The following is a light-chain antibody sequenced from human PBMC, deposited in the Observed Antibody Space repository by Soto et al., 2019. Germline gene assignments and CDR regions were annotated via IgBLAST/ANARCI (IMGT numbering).Light chain of an antibody. CDR3: QQYSSLVT. J-gene: IGKJ2*01. CDR2: DAS. V-gene: IGKV1-5*01. CDR1: QTISTL. Sequence: IQMTQSPSTLSASVGDRVTITCQASQTISTLLAWYQHKPVKAPNLLIYDASSLESGVPSRFSGSGSGTEFTLTISSLQPDDSATYYCQQYSSLVTFGQGTKLEI.